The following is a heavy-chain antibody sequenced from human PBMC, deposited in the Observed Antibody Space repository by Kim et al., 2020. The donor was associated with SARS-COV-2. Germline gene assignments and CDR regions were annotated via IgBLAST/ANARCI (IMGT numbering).Heavy chain of an antibody. CDR3: ARGPHTVTENYFDY. Sequence: ADSVKGRFTISRDNAKNSLYLQMNSLRAEDTAVYYCARGPHTVTENYFDYWGQGTLVTVSS. D-gene: IGHD4-4*01. V-gene: IGHV3-21*01. J-gene: IGHJ4*02.